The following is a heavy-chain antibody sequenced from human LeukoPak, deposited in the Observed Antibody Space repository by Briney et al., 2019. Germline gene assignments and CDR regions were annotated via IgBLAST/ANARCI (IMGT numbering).Heavy chain of an antibody. J-gene: IGHJ4*02. D-gene: IGHD5-24*01. Sequence: GGSLRLSCAASGFTFRTYSIHWVRQAPGKGLEWVTVVSADGRTQLYSDTVKGRFTISRDNSLNTLHLQMNSLRTEDTAVYYCAREFGHNRWYFDYWGQGALVTVSS. CDR1: GFTFRTYS. CDR3: AREFGHNRWYFDY. CDR2: VSADGRTQ. V-gene: IGHV3-30*03.